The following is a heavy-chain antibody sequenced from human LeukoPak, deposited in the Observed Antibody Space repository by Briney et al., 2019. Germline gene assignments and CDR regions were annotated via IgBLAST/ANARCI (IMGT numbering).Heavy chain of an antibody. D-gene: IGHD3-10*01. V-gene: IGHV3-15*01. CDR1: GFTFSSAW. CDR2: IKSKTDGATT. CDR3: STASFGG. Sequence: GGSLRLSCAASGFTFSSAWMSWVRQAPGKGLEWVGRIKSKTDGATTYYAAPVKGRFTISRDDSKNTLYLQMNSLKTEDTAVYYCSTASFGGWGQGTLVTVSS. J-gene: IGHJ4*02.